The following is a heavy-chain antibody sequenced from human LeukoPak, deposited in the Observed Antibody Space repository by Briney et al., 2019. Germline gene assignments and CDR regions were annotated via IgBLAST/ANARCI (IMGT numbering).Heavy chain of an antibody. D-gene: IGHD5-18*01. Sequence: ASVKVSCRASGYTFTSYGISWVRLAPGQGLEWMGWISAYNGNTNYAQKLQGRVTMTTDTSTSTAYMELRSLRSDDTAVYYCASSSTVDTAMVEYYYYYGMDVWGQGTTVTVSS. J-gene: IGHJ6*02. CDR2: ISAYNGNT. CDR3: ASSSTVDTAMVEYYYYYGMDV. CDR1: GYTFTSYG. V-gene: IGHV1-18*01.